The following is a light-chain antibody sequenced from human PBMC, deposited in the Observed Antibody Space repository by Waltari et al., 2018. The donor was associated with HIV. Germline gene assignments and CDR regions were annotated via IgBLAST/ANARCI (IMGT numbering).Light chain of an antibody. J-gene: IGLJ2*01. Sequence: QSALTQPASVSGSPGQSITISCTGTSSDVGGYNYVSWYQQHPGKAPKLMIYEVSNRPSGVSNLFSGSKSGNTASLTISGLQAEDEADYYCSSYTSSSVVFGGGTKLTVL. CDR2: EVS. CDR3: SSYTSSSVV. V-gene: IGLV2-14*01. CDR1: SSDVGGYNY.